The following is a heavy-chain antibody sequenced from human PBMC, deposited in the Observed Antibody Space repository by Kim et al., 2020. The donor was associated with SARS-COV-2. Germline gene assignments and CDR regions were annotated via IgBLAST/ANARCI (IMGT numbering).Heavy chain of an antibody. J-gene: IGHJ5*02. D-gene: IGHD3-10*01. CDR2: IYYSGST. V-gene: IGHV4-31*03. CDR1: GGSISSGGYY. CDR3: ARDGMVRGVNWFDP. Sequence: SETLSLTCTVSGGSISSGGYYWSWVRQHPGKVLEWIGYIYYSGSTYYNPSLKSRVTISVDTSKNQFSLKLSSVTAADTAVYYCARDGMVRGVNWFDPWGQGTLVTVSS.